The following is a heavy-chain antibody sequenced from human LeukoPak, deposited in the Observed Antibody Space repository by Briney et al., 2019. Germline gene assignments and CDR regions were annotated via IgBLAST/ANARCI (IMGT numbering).Heavy chain of an antibody. J-gene: IGHJ5*02. CDR1: GFTLSNYPA. CDR3: AKGPTELWENHPWFDP. D-gene: IGHD5-18*01. V-gene: IGHV3-30-3*01. Sequence: GGSLRLSCIASGFTLSNYPAMHWVRQAPGKGLEWVAAVSPDGNSKYYADSVKGRFTISRDISKNALYLEMNSLRAEDTALYYCAKGPTELWENHPWFDPWGQGTLVTVSS. CDR2: VSPDGNSK.